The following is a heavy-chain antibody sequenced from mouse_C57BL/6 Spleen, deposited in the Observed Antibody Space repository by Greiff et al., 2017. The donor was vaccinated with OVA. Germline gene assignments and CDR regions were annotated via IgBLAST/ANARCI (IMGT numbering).Heavy chain of an antibody. CDR3: ARRDYYGSSLYFDY. J-gene: IGHJ2*01. Sequence: EVKLVESGGDLVKPGGSLKLSCAASGFTFSSYGMSWVRQTPDKRLEWVATISSGGSYTYYPDSVKGRFTISRDNAKNTLYLQMSSLKSEDTAMYYCARRDYYGSSLYFDYWGQGTTLTVSS. CDR2: ISSGGSYT. V-gene: IGHV5-6*02. D-gene: IGHD1-1*01. CDR1: GFTFSSYG.